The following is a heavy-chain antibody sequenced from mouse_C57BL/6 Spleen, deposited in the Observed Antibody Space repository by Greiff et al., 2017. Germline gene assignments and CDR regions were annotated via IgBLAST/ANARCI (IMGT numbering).Heavy chain of an antibody. D-gene: IGHD2-1*01. CDR2: INPNNGGT. CDR3: TRGVYYGNYFDV. Sequence: EVQLQQSGPELVKPGASVKIPCKASGYTFTDYNMDWVKQSHGKSLEWIGDINPNNGGTIYNQKFKGKATLTVDKSSSTAYMELRSLTSEDTAVYYCTRGVYYGNYFDVWGTGTTVTVSS. V-gene: IGHV1-18*01. J-gene: IGHJ1*03. CDR1: GYTFTDYN.